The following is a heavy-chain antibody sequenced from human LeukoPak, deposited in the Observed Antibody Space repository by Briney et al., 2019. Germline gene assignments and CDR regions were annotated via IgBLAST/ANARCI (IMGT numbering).Heavy chain of an antibody. Sequence: SQTLSLTCTLSGGSLSSGSYYWSWLRQPAGKGLEWFGRIYTRGSSNYNPSLKSRVTISVDTSKNQFSQKLSSVTAADTAVYYCARDGVVVPAAGYYYYYMDVWGKGTTVTVSS. CDR3: ARDGVVVPAAGYYYYYMDV. CDR1: GGSLSSGSYY. D-gene: IGHD2-2*01. V-gene: IGHV4-61*02. CDR2: IYTRGSS. J-gene: IGHJ6*03.